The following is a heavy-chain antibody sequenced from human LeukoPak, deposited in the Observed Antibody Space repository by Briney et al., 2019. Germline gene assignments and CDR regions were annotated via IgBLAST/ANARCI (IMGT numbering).Heavy chain of an antibody. CDR1: GYTFTDYF. V-gene: IGHV1-2*02. J-gene: IGHJ4*02. Sequence: ASVKVSCKSSGYTFTDYFMHWVRQAPGRGLEWMGWINPKSGDTRYAQNLQGRVTVTRDTSISTVYLELSRLIPDDTAVYYCARVRDLTGLLYWGQGTLVTVSS. CDR3: ARVRDLTGLLY. CDR2: INPKSGDT. D-gene: IGHD1-14*01.